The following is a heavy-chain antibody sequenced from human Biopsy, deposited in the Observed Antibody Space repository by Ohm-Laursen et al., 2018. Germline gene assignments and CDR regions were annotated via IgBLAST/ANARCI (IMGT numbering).Heavy chain of an antibody. V-gene: IGHV1-18*01. D-gene: IGHD3-16*02. Sequence: SVKVSCKASGYNFISYSINWVRQAPGQGLEWMGWIRPLNGDTKYGQKFQDRVTITTDTSTSTVYMELTSLRSDDTAVYYCARGEVTFGELIVSLDSWGQGTLVTVSS. CDR2: IRPLNGDT. J-gene: IGHJ4*02. CDR1: GYNFISYS. CDR3: ARGEVTFGELIVSLDS.